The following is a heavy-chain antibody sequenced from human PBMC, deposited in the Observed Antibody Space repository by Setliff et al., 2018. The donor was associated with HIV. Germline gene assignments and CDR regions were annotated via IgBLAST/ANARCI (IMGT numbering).Heavy chain of an antibody. CDR3: ARASSDYYDSSGYSSYFDY. CDR1: GFTFSSYS. D-gene: IGHD3-22*01. CDR2: ISSSSSTI. J-gene: IGHJ4*02. Sequence: GGSLRLSCAASGFTFSSYSMNWVRQAPGKGLEWVSYISSSSSTIYYADSGKGRFTISRDNAKNSLYLQMNSLRAEDTAVYYCARASSDYYDSSGYSSYFDYWGQGTLVTVSS. V-gene: IGHV3-48*04.